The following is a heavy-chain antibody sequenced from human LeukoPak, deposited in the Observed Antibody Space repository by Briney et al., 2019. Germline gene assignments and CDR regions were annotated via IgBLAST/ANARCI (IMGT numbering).Heavy chain of an antibody. D-gene: IGHD2-15*01. CDR2: ISSTYSV. CDR1: GFTFSDYY. Sequence: GGSLRLSCAASGFTFSDYYMSWTRQAPGKGLEWVSYISSTYSVYYADSVKGRFTISRDNAKNSLYLQMNSLRAEDTAVCYCARGIRGSHEDYWGQGTLVTVSS. CDR3: ARGIRGSHEDY. V-gene: IGHV3-11*01. J-gene: IGHJ4*02.